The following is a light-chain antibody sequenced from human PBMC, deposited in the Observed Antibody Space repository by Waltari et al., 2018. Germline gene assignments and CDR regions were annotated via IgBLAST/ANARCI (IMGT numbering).Light chain of an antibody. V-gene: IGKV1-39*01. Sequence: DIQMTQSPSSLSASVGARVTITCRASQSISSYLNWYQQKPGKAPNLLISAASSLRSGVPSRFSGSGYGTDFTLTISSLQPEDFATYYCQQSYSTPLTFGGGTKVEIK. CDR3: QQSYSTPLT. CDR1: QSISSY. CDR2: AAS. J-gene: IGKJ4*01.